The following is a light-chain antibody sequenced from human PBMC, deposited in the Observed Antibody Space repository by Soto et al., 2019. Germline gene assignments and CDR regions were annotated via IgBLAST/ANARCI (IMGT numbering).Light chain of an antibody. V-gene: IGKV3-15*01. CDR3: HQYNGWPRT. J-gene: IGKJ1*01. CDR1: QNISRS. Sequence: EIWMTQYPVTLSVSPGERATLSCRASQNISRSLAWYQQKPGQGPSLLIYGTSTRAGGVPARFSGGGSGTEFTLTITSLKPEDFAVYYCHQYNGWPRTFGHGTKVDIK. CDR2: GTS.